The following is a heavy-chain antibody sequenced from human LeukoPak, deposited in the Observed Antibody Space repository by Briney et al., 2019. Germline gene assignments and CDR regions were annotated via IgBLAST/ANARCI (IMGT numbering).Heavy chain of an antibody. CDR1: GGSFSGYY. CDR3: ARSVSKLWFGELSFF. V-gene: IGHV4-34*01. Sequence: SETLSLTCAVYGGSFSGYYWSWIRQPPGKGLEWIGSIYYSGSTYYNPSLKSRVTISVDTSKNQFSLKLSSVTAADTAVYYCARSVSKLWFGELSFFWGQGTMVTVSS. D-gene: IGHD3-10*01. CDR2: IYYSGST. J-gene: IGHJ3*01.